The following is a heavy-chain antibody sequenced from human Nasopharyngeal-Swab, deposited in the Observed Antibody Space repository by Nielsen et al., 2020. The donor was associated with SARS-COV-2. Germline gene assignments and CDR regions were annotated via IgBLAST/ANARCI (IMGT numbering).Heavy chain of an antibody. Sequence: WIRQPPGKGPEWIGEIYYSGSTTYNPSLKSRVTMSMDRSKNQFSLNLNSVTAVDTAVYYCATKDYSGPYWPDFDFWGQGTLVTVSS. CDR2: IYYSGST. D-gene: IGHD2-8*02. V-gene: IGHV4-28*01. CDR3: ATKDYSGPYWPDFDF. J-gene: IGHJ4*02.